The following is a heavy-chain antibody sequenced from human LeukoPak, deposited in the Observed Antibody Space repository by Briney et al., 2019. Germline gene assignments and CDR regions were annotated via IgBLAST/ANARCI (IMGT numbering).Heavy chain of an antibody. Sequence: GGSLRLSCAASGFTFSSYGMHWVRQAPGKGLEWVAVIWYDGSNKYYADSVKGRFTISRDNSKNTLYLQMNSLRAEDTAVYYCARDGRGYSYGPRGYYYYYGMDVWGQGTTVTVSS. J-gene: IGHJ6*02. CDR1: GFTFSSYG. D-gene: IGHD5-18*01. CDR2: IWYDGSNK. V-gene: IGHV3-33*01. CDR3: ARDGRGYSYGPRGYYYYYGMDV.